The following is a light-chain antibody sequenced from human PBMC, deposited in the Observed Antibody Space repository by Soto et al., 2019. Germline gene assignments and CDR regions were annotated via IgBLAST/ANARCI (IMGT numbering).Light chain of an antibody. CDR2: HVT. CDR1: SSDIGHYDY. J-gene: IGLJ1*01. V-gene: IGLV2-14*03. Sequence: QSALTHPASVSGSPVQSITISCTGSSSDIGHYDYVSWYQQHPGKAPKLMIYHVTYRPSGVSNRYSGSKSGNSASLTISGLQADDEADYYCCSLTTSHTYVFGSGTKVTVL. CDR3: CSLTTSHTYV.